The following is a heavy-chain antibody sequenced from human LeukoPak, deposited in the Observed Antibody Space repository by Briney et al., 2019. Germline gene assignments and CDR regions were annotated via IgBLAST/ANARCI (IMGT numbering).Heavy chain of an antibody. D-gene: IGHD3-10*01. Sequence: ASVKVSCKTSGYTFTDYDITWVRQAPGQGLEGMGRVSPYNGNTYYSQRFQDRVTITKDTSTGTAYMDLRNLRTDDTAMYYCARNGRVRRVVKDLFEYWGQGTLVAVSS. CDR1: GYTFTDYD. J-gene: IGHJ4*02. CDR2: VSPYNGNT. CDR3: ARNGRVRRVVKDLFEY. V-gene: IGHV1-18*01.